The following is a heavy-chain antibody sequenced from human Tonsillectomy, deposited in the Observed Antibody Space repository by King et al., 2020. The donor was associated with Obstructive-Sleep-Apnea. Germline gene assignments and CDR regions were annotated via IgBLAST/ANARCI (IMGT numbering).Heavy chain of an antibody. CDR3: AKDIGWGDGSVSYWEY. J-gene: IGHJ4*02. V-gene: IGHV3-9*01. CDR2: ISWNSGSI. CDR1: GFTFDDYA. Sequence: QLVQSGGGLVQPGRSLRLSCAASGFTFDDYAMHWVRQAPGKGLEWVSGISWNSGSIGYADSVKGRFTISRDNAKNSLYLQMNSLRAEDTALYYCAKDIGWGDGSVSYWEYWGQGTLVTVSS. D-gene: IGHD2-21*01.